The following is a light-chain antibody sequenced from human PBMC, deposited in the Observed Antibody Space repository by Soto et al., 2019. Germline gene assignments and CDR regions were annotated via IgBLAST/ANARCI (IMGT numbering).Light chain of an antibody. CDR3: SSFTSTTSLYV. CDR1: SSDVGAYNS. CDR2: DVS. V-gene: IGLV2-14*01. Sequence: QSALTQPASVSGSPGQSITISCTGTSSDVGAYNSVAWYQHNPGKAPKLMIYDVSNRPSGVSSRFSGSKSANTAPLTISGLQAEDEAEYYCSSFTSTTSLYVFGTGTKVTVL. J-gene: IGLJ1*01.